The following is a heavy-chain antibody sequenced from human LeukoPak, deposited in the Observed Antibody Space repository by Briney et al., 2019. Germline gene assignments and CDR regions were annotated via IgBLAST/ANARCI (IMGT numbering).Heavy chain of an antibody. J-gene: IGHJ6*02. CDR2: INWNGGGT. D-gene: IGHD1-26*01. CDR1: GFTFKDYG. CDR3: AKHMRATNAYSFFVLDV. V-gene: IGHV3-9*01. Sequence: GGSLRLSCAATGFTFKDYGMHWVRQPPGKGLEWVCSINWNGGGTDYADYVKGRFTISRDNAKNSPYLQLTSLRPEDTALYYCAKHMRATNAYSFFVLDVGGERTTVTVP.